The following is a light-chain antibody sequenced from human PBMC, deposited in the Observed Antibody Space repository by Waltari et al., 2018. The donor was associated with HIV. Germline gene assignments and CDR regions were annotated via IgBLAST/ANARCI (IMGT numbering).Light chain of an antibody. V-gene: IGKV3-20*01. CDR3: QQYGSSPIT. J-gene: IGKJ5*01. CDR1: QSVRSTY. CDR2: AAS. Sequence: ELVLTQSPGTLSLSSGERATLSCRASQSVRSTYLAWYQQKPGQAPRLLIYAASSRATGIPDRFSGSGSGTDFTLTISRLEPEDFAVYYCQQYGSSPITFGQGTRLDIK.